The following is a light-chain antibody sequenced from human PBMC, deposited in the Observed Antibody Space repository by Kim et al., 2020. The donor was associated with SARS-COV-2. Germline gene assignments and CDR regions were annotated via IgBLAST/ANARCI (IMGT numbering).Light chain of an antibody. Sequence: GASVKLTCTLSSGHSSYAIAWHQKQPERGPRYLMKVNSDGTHIKGDGIPDRFSGSSSGAERYLTISSLQSEDETEYYCQTWGSGWVFGGGTKLTVL. CDR1: SGHSSYA. V-gene: IGLV4-69*01. J-gene: IGLJ3*02. CDR2: VNSDGTH. CDR3: QTWGSGWV.